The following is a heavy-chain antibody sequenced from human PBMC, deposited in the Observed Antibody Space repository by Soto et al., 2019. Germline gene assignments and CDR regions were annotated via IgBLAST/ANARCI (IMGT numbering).Heavy chain of an antibody. CDR3: AKPLEGWYYYDSSGPKAVAFDI. Sequence: PGGSLRLSCAASGFTFSSYGMHWVRQAPGKGLEWVAVISYDGSNKYYADSVKGRFTISRDNSKNTLYLQMNSLRAEDTAVYYCAKPLEGWYYYDSSGPKAVAFDIWGQGTMVTVSS. D-gene: IGHD3-22*01. V-gene: IGHV3-30*18. CDR1: GFTFSSYG. J-gene: IGHJ3*02. CDR2: ISYDGSNK.